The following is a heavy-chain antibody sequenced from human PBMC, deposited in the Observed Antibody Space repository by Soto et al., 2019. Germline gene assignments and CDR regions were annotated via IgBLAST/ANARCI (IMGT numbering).Heavy chain of an antibody. V-gene: IGHV3-30*03. J-gene: IGHJ4*02. Sequence: QIQLVESGGDVVQPGTSLRLSCAASGFNFGFFGMHWVRQAPGKGLEWVAFISGDGINTQYADSVRGRFTLSSDYSRKTMYLQMDSLRHDDTALYYCARSNLSFVFDSWGLGTLVTVSS. CDR2: ISGDGINT. D-gene: IGHD1-26*01. CDR3: ARSNLSFVFDS. CDR1: GFNFGFFG.